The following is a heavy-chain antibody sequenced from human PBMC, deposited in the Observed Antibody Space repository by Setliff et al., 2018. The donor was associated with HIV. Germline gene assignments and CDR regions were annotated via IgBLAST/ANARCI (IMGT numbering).Heavy chain of an antibody. Sequence: PGGSLRLSCAASGFTVSTYYMSWVRQAPGKGLEWVSTIYSDGSTYHADSVNGRFTLSRDISENALYLQIDSLRPEDTAVYYCARLRLYNSALDYWGQGTLVIVSS. V-gene: IGHV3-66*02. CDR3: ARLRLYNSALDY. D-gene: IGHD3-10*01. J-gene: IGHJ4*02. CDR2: IYSDGST. CDR1: GFTVSTYY.